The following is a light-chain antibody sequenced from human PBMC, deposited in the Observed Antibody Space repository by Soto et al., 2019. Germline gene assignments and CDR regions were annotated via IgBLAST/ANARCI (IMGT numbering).Light chain of an antibody. V-gene: IGKV3-15*01. CDR1: QSVSSH. Sequence: DIVMTQSPATLSESPGGRVTVSCRASQSVSSHVAWYQQRPGQAPRLLINAASFRATGIPDRISGSGSGTDFTLTISRLEPEDFAVYYCQQYAGLPYTFGQGTKLEIK. J-gene: IGKJ2*01. CDR2: AAS. CDR3: QQYAGLPYT.